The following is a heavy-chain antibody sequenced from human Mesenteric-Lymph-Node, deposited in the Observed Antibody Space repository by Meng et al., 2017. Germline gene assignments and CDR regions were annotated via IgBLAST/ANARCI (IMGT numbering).Heavy chain of an antibody. V-gene: IGHV3-74*01. Sequence: EVQLVEAGGGLGQPGGSLTLSCAASGFTFNNYWMHWVRRAPGKGLVWVAQIKGDGSSISYAASVKGRFTISRDNAKNTLYLQMNSLRAEDTAVYYCARRASYGYYNDYWGRGSLVTVSS. CDR3: ARRASYGYYNDY. CDR2: IKGDGSSI. J-gene: IGHJ4*02. CDR1: GFTFNNYW. D-gene: IGHD3-9*01.